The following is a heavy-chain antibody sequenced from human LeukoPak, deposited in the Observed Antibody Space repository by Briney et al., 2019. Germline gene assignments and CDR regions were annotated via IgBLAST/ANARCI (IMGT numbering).Heavy chain of an antibody. J-gene: IGHJ4*02. CDR3: AREGRAEIDY. Sequence: GGSLRLSCAASGFSFSSYSITWVRQAPGEGLEWVSSISSSGMYIYYADTMKGRFTISRDNAKNSASLQMTSLGAADTAVYYCAREGRAEIDYWGQGTLVTVSS. V-gene: IGHV3-21*01. CDR2: ISSSGMYI. CDR1: GFSFSSYS. D-gene: IGHD5-24*01.